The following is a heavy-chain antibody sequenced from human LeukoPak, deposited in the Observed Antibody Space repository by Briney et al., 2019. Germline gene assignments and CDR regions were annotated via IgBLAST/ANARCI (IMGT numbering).Heavy chain of an antibody. CDR3: ARGVEPLYANTLAY. CDR1: GFTVITND. Sequence: PGGSLRLSCAASGFTVITNDMTWVRQAPGKGLEWVSVLYSDGNTKYADSVQGRFTISRDNSKNTLYLEMNSLSPDDTAVYYCARGVEPLYANTLAYWGQGTLVTVSS. J-gene: IGHJ4*02. D-gene: IGHD3-16*01. CDR2: LYSDGNT. V-gene: IGHV3-53*01.